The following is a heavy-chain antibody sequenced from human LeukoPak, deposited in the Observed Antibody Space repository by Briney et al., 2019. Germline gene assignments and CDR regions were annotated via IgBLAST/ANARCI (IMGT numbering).Heavy chain of an antibody. CDR3: ARAQIDDYASFDI. D-gene: IGHD4-17*01. V-gene: IGHV3-30*02. CDR2: IRYDGSNK. J-gene: IGHJ3*02. CDR1: GFTFSTYG. Sequence: GGSLRLSCAASGFTFSTYGMHWVRQAPGKGLEWVAFIRYDGSNKYYADSVKGRFTISRDNSKNTLYLQMNSLRAEDTAVYYCARAQIDDYASFDIWGQGTMVTVSS.